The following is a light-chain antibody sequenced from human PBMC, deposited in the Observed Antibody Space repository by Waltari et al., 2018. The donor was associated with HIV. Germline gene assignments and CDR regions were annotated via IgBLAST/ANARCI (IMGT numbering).Light chain of an antibody. J-gene: IGLJ2*01. V-gene: IGLV2-14*03. CDR3: SSYTNSDTVV. Sequence: QSALTQPAPVSGSPGQSIPIPCTGTTSGVGGYNSVSWYQQHPAKSPKLVILDVSNRPSGVSNRFSGSKSGNTASLTISGLQAEDEAYYYCSSYTNSDTVVFGGGTKVTVL. CDR1: TSGVGGYNS. CDR2: DVS.